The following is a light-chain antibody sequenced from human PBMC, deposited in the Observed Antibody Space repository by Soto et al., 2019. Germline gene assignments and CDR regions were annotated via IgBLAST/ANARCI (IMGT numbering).Light chain of an antibody. CDR2: AAS. J-gene: IGKJ4*01. Sequence: DIQLTQSPSFLSASVGDRVTITCRASQGISSYLAWYQQKPGKAPKLLIYAASTLQSGVPSRFSGSGSETEFTLTISSLQPEDFATYYCQQLNNYPLTFGGGTKVDIK. CDR3: QQLNNYPLT. V-gene: IGKV1-9*01. CDR1: QGISSY.